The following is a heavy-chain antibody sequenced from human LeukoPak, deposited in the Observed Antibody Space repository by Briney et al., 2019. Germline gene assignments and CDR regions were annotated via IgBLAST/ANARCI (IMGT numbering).Heavy chain of an antibody. CDR1: GYTFTSYD. V-gene: IGHV7-4-1*02. CDR3: ARDRSGSFDY. CDR2: INTNTGNP. J-gene: IGHJ4*02. Sequence: AASVKVSCKASGYTFTSYDINWVRQATGQGLEWMGWINTNTGNPTYAQGFTGRFVFSLDTSVSTAYLQISSLRAEDTAVYYCARDRSGSFDYWGQGTLVTVSS. D-gene: IGHD1-26*01.